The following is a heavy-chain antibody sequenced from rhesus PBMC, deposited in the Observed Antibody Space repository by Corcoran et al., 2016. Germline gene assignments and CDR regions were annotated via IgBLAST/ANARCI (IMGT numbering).Heavy chain of an antibody. CDR3: ARASTIFGLRGAFDF. Sequence: QVQLQESGPGLVKPSEPLSLPCAVSAGSLSSNYWSWILPPPAQGLEWIGRISGSGGSPDYNPSLKSRVTISTDTSKNQFSLKLSSVTAADTAVYYCARASTIFGLRGAFDFWGQGLRVTVSS. CDR1: AGSLSSNY. V-gene: IGHV4-173*01. J-gene: IGHJ3*01. D-gene: IGHD3-3*01. CDR2: ISGSGGSP.